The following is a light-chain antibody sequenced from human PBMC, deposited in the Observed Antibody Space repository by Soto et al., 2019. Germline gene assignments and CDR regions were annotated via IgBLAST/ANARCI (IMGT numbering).Light chain of an antibody. CDR3: SSYTSSSTLV. CDR2: EVS. Sequence: QSALTQPASVSGSPGQSITISCTGTSSDVGGYNYVSWYQQHPGKAPKLMIYEVSNRPSGVSNRFSGSKSGNTASLTISGLPAEDEADYSCSSYTSSSTLVFGTGTKLTVL. J-gene: IGLJ1*01. V-gene: IGLV2-14*01. CDR1: SSDVGGYNY.